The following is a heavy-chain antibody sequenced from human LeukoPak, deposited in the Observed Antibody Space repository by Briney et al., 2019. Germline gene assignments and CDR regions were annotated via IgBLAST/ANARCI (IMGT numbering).Heavy chain of an antibody. D-gene: IGHD3-22*01. V-gene: IGHV3-30*02. CDR1: GFSFSSYG. Sequence: SGGSLRLSCAASGFSFSSYGMHWVRQATGKGLEWVAFIRYDGTNKYYADSVKGRFTISRDNSKNTLYLQMNSLRADDTAMYYCAKDSAYYYDSSGYYYDWGQVTLVTVSS. CDR3: AKDSAYYYDSSGYYYD. CDR2: IRYDGTNK. J-gene: IGHJ4*02.